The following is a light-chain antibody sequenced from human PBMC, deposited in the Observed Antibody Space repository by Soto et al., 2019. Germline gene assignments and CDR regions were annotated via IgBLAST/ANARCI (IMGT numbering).Light chain of an antibody. J-gene: IGKJ1*01. CDR1: QSLLDSADGNTY. Sequence: DIVMTQTRLSLPVTPGEPASICCSSSQSLLDSADGNTYLDWYVQKPGQSPHLLIYTLSSRASGVPDRFSGIGSGTDFTLTISSLQAEDVAVYYCQQYYSTQTFGQGTKVDI. CDR2: TLS. CDR3: QQYYSTQT. V-gene: IGKV2-40*01.